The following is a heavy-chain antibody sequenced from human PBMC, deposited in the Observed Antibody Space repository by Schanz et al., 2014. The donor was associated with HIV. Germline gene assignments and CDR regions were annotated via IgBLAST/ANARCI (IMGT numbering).Heavy chain of an antibody. Sequence: QVQLVESGGGVVQPGRSLRLSCAASGFTFSSYGMHWVRQAPGKGLGWVAVISHDGSKKYYADSGKGRFTISRDNSKNTLYLQMNSLRAEDTAVYYCAKGWRGYSISSWVDYWGQGTLVTVSS. V-gene: IGHV3-30*18. CDR1: GFTFSSYG. D-gene: IGHD6-6*01. J-gene: IGHJ4*02. CDR3: AKGWRGYSISSWVDY. CDR2: ISHDGSKK.